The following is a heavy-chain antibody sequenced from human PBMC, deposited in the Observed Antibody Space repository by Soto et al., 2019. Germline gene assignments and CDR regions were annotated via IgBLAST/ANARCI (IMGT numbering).Heavy chain of an antibody. J-gene: IGHJ4*02. D-gene: IGHD3-22*01. V-gene: IGHV3-23*01. CDR2: ISGGGGVT. CDR1: GFNFRNQD. CDR3: AKDRQFRSYYESAGHYND. Sequence: EVQLLESGGGLVQPGGSLRLTCVGSGFNFRNQDMSWVRQAPGKGLEWVSGISGGGGVTYYADSVRGRFTISRDNSKNTLYLQMNNLRANDTAVYYCAKDRQFRSYYESAGHYNDWGQGTLVTVSS.